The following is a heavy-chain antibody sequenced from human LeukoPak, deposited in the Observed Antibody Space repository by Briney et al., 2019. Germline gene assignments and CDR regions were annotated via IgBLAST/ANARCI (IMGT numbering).Heavy chain of an antibody. CDR1: GGSISSYY. J-gene: IGHJ4*02. CDR2: IYYSGST. Sequence: SETLSPTCTVSGGSISSYYWSWIRQPPGKGLEWIGYIYYSGSTNYNPSLKSRVTISVDTSKNQFSLKLSSVTAADTAVYYCAIGGPSYYFDYWGQGTLVTVSS. D-gene: IGHD3-16*01. V-gene: IGHV4-59*12. CDR3: AIGGPSYYFDY.